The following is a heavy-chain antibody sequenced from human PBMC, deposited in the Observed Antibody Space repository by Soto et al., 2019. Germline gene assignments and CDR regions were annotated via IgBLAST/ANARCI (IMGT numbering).Heavy chain of an antibody. V-gene: IGHV3-30-3*01. CDR2: ISYDGSNK. Sequence: GGSLRLSCAASGFTFSSYAMHWVRQAPGKGLEWVAVISYDGSNKYYADSVKGRFTISRDNSKNTLYLQMNSLRAEDTAVYYCARGHYDILTGYYYWGQGTLVTVSS. J-gene: IGHJ4*02. D-gene: IGHD3-9*01. CDR1: GFTFSSYA. CDR3: ARGHYDILTGYYY.